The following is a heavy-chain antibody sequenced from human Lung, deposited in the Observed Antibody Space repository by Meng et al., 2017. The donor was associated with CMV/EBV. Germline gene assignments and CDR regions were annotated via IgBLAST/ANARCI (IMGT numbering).Heavy chain of an antibody. CDR2: INAYNGDT. J-gene: IGHJ4*02. Sequence: QAHVVQSGGEVQKPGASVKASCKASGYTFTNYGITWVRQAPGQGLEWMGWINAYNGDTNYAQTLQGRVTMTTDTSTSTAYMELRSLRSDDTAVYYCARVEVGITSGDYWGQGTLVTVSS. CDR1: GYTFTNYG. CDR3: ARVEVGITSGDY. D-gene: IGHD1-26*01. V-gene: IGHV1-18*01.